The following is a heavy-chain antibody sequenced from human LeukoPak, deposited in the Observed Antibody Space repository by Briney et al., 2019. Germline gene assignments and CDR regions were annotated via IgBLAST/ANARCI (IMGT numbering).Heavy chain of an antibody. D-gene: IGHD3-22*01. Sequence: ASVKVSCKASGYTFTGYYMHWVRQAPGQGLEWMGRINPNSGGTNYAQKFQGRVTMTRDTSISTAYMELSRLRSDDTAVYHCARWDSSGYYREYYFDYWGQGTLVTVSS. CDR3: ARWDSSGYYREYYFDY. J-gene: IGHJ4*02. CDR1: GYTFTGYY. CDR2: INPNSGGT. V-gene: IGHV1-2*06.